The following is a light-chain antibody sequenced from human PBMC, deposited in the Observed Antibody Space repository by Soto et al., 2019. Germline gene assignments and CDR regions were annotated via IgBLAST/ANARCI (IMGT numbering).Light chain of an antibody. CDR1: QSVSSNY. V-gene: IGKV3-20*01. CDR3: QQDGSLSWK. J-gene: IGKJ1*01. Sequence: DIVLTQSPGTLSLSPGERATLSCRASQSVSSNYLAWYQQKPGQAPRLLIYGASTRATGVPDRFSGSGSGTDFTLTISRLEPEDFAVYHCQQDGSLSWKFAQGTKVEIK. CDR2: GAS.